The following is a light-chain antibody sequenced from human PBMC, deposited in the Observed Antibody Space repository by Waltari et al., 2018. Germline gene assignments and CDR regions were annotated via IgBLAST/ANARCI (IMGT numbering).Light chain of an antibody. CDR3: QQSYTTPMYT. CDR1: QSVSKC. CDR2: AAS. Sequence: DIQMTQSPSSLAASVGDRVTITCRASQSVSKCLNWYQQKPGKAPSLLIYAASTLQSGVPSRFSGSGSGTDFALTITSLQPEDSAVYYCQQSYTTPMYTFGQGTKLEI. V-gene: IGKV1-39*01. J-gene: IGKJ2*01.